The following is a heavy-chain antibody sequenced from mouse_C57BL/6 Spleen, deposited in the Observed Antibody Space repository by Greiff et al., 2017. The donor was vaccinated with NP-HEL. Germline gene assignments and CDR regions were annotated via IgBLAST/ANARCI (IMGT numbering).Heavy chain of an antibody. J-gene: IGHJ3*01. CDR2: IDPSDSYT. V-gene: IGHV1-50*01. Sequence: VQLQQPGAELVKPGASVKLSCKASGYTFTSYWMQWVKQRPGQGLEWIGEIDPSDSYTNYNQKFKGKATLTVDTSSSTAYMQLSSLTSEDSAVYYCARCEDYGSSYTWFAYWGQGTLVTVSA. D-gene: IGHD1-1*01. CDR1: GYTFTSYW. CDR3: ARCEDYGSSYTWFAY.